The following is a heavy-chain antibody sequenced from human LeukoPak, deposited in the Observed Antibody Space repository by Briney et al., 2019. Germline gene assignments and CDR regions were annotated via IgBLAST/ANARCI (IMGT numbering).Heavy chain of an antibody. CDR3: ARVPYFYDNSGLDI. V-gene: IGHV4-34*01. CDR1: GGSFSGYY. CDR2: IYHSGST. J-gene: IGHJ3*02. Sequence: SETLSLTCAVYGGSFSGYYWSWIRQPPGKGLEWIGSIYHSGSTYYNPSLKSRVTISVDTSKNQFSLKLSSVTATDTAVYYCARVPYFYDNSGLDIWGQGTMVTVSS. D-gene: IGHD3-22*01.